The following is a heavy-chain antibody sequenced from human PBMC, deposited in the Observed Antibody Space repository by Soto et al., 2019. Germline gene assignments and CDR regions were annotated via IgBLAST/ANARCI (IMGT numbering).Heavy chain of an antibody. CDR3: ARHASYYVSSGYFGTY. CDR2: INPSDSHT. D-gene: IGHD3-22*01. V-gene: IGHV5-10-1*01. Sequence: GESLKISCQGSEYTFTNHWITWVRQMPGKGLEWMGRINPSDSHTNYSPSFEGHVTMSVDKSISTAYLQWSSLKASDTAMYYCARHASYYVSSGYFGTYWGQGTLVTVSS. J-gene: IGHJ4*02. CDR1: EYTFTNHW.